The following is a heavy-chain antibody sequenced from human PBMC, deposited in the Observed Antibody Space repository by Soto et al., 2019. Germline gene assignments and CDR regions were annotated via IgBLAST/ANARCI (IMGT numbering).Heavy chain of an antibody. CDR1: GYTFTNYG. CDR2: ISAYNGDT. J-gene: IGHJ6*03. Sequence: QVQLLQSGAEVKKPGASVKVSCKASGYTFTNYGITWVRQAPGQGLEWMGWISAYNGDTHYTQRLQGRATMTTDSATRTAYVEPRGLRSGDTAVYYCASVRQLVGYFYYYMAVWGKATTVTVSS. V-gene: IGHV1-18*01. CDR3: ASVRQLVGYFYYYMAV. D-gene: IGHD6-6*01.